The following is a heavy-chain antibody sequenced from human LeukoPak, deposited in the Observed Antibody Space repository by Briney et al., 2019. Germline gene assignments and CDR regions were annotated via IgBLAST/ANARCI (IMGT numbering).Heavy chain of an antibody. CDR2: IYYSGST. J-gene: IGHJ6*02. CDR1: GGSISSYY. V-gene: IGHV4-59*01. CDR3: ARDYYYGMDV. Sequence: PSETLSLTCTVSGGSISSYYWSWIRQPPGKGLEWIGYIYYSGSTNDNPSLKSRVTISVDTSKNQFSLKLSSVTAADTAVYYCARDYYYGMDVWGQGTTVTVSS.